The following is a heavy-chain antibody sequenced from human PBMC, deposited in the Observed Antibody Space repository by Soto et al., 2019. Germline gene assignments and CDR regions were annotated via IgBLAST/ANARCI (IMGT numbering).Heavy chain of an antibody. V-gene: IGHV1-46*01. CDR3: ARERARVVDKAMVPPGGMDV. D-gene: IGHD5-18*01. CDR1: GYTFTSYY. CDR2: INPSGGST. J-gene: IGHJ6*02. Sequence: QVQLVQSGAEVKKPGASVKVSCKASGYTFTSYYMHWVRQAPGQGLEWMGIINPSGGSTSYAQKVHGSVTMTRDPSTSTVYMERSSLGSEDTAVYYCARERARVVDKAMVPPGGMDVWGQGTTVTVSS.